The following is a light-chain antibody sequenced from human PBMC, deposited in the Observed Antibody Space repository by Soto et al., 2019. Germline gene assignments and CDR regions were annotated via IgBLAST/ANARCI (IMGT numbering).Light chain of an antibody. J-gene: IGLJ1*01. Sequence: QAVVTQAPSLTASPGGTVTLTCGGSTGPVTNGHFPYWFQQKPGQAPRPLIYDTDTKHSWTPARFSGSLLGDKAALTLSGARPDDEADYYCLLSYSGRLYVFGPGTKVTVL. V-gene: IGLV7-46*01. CDR3: LLSYSGRLYV. CDR2: DTD. CDR1: TGPVTNGHF.